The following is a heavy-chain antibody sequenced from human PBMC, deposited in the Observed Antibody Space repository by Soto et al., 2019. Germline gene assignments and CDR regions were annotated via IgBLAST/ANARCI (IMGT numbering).Heavy chain of an antibody. V-gene: IGHV4-61*01. D-gene: IGHD6-19*01. J-gene: IGHJ5*01. Sequence: PSETLSLTCTVSGGSVNSDNFYWSWIRQHPGKGLEWIGYVFHIGNTNYSPSLKSRVTMSIDTSRNQFSLRLSSVTAADTAVYFRETHHIAVTAELLDSWGRGNMVTVSS. CDR2: VFHIGNT. CDR3: ETHHIAVTAELLDS. CDR1: GGSVNSDNFY.